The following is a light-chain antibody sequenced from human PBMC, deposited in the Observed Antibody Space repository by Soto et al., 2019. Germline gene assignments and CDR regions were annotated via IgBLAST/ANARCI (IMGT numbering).Light chain of an antibody. CDR1: QSVSSS. V-gene: IGKV3-15*01. Sequence: IVVTQSPATLSVSPGERATLSCRASQSVSSSLAWYQQKPGQAPRLLIYGASTRATGIPARFSGSGSGTEFTLTISSLQSEDFAVYYCQQYNNWPVTFGGGTKVDIK. CDR2: GAS. J-gene: IGKJ4*01. CDR3: QQYNNWPVT.